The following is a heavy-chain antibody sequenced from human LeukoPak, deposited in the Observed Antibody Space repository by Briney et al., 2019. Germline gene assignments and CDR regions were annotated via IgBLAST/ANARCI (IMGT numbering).Heavy chain of an antibody. CDR1: GGSISSGGYS. V-gene: IGHV4-30-2*01. J-gene: IGHJ4*02. D-gene: IGHD2-21*02. CDR3: ARGSVVTPDLFDY. Sequence: KASQTLSLTCAVSGGSISSGGYSWSWIRQPPGKGLEWIGYIYHSGSTYYNPSLKSRVTISVDRSENQFSLKLSSVTAADTAVYYCARGSVVTPDLFDYWGQGTLVTVSS. CDR2: IYHSGST.